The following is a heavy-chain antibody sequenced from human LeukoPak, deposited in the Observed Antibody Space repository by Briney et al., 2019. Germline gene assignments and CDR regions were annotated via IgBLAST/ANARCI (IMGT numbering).Heavy chain of an antibody. V-gene: IGHV3-30*02. CDR1: GFTFSSYG. CDR2: IRYDGSNK. D-gene: IGHD6-13*01. J-gene: IGHJ4*02. CDR3: ALKPGIAAAGTPYYFDY. Sequence: GGSLRLSCAASGFTFSSYGMHWVRQAPGKGLEWVAFIRYDGSNKYYADSVKGRFTISRDNSKNTLYLQMTSLRAEDTAVYYCALKPGIAAAGTPYYFDYWGQGTLVTVSS.